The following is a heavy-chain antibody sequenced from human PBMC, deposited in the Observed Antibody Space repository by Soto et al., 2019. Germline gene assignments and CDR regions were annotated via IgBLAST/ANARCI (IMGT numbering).Heavy chain of an antibody. CDR3: ARDVTGYDYYYYGMDV. V-gene: IGHV3-33*01. CDR2: IWYDGSNK. D-gene: IGHD5-12*01. CDR1: GLTFSSYG. Sequence: GGSLRLSCAASGLTFSSYGMHWVRQAPGKGLEWVAVIWYDGSNKYYADSVKGRFTISRDNSKNTLYLQMNSLRAEDTAVYYCARDVTGYDYYYYGMDVWGQGTTVTVSS. J-gene: IGHJ6*02.